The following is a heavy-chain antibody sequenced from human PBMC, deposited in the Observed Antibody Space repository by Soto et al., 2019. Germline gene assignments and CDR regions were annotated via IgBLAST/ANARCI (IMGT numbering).Heavy chain of an antibody. D-gene: IGHD6-13*01. CDR1: GGTFSSYA. CDR2: IIPIFGTA. CDR3: ATPGIAAAGTERDAFDI. J-gene: IGHJ3*02. Sequence: ASVKVSCKASGGTFSSYAISWVRQAPGQGLEWMGGIIPIFGTANYAQKFQGRVTITADESTSTAYMELSSLRSEDTAVYYCATPGIAAAGTERDAFDIWGQGTMVTVSS. V-gene: IGHV1-69*13.